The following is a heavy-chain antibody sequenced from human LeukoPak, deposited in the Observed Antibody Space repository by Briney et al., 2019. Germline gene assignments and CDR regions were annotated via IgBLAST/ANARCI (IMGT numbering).Heavy chain of an antibody. CDR2: ISSSGSTI. V-gene: IGHV3-48*03. CDR3: ARSLYSSSWYGKAFDY. D-gene: IGHD6-13*01. Sequence: GGSLRLSCAASGFTFNSYEMNWVRQAPGKGLEWVSYISSSGSTIYYADSVKGRFTISRDNAKNSLYLQMNSLRAEDTAVYYCARSLYSSSWYGKAFDYWGQGTLVTVSS. J-gene: IGHJ4*02. CDR1: GFTFNSYE.